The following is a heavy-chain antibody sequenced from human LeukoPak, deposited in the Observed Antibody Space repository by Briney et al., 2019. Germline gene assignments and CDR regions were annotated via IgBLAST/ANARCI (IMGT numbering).Heavy chain of an antibody. D-gene: IGHD1-26*01. V-gene: IGHV4-61*02. CDR1: GGSISSGSYY. J-gene: IGHJ4*02. CDR2: IYTSGST. Sequence: PSETLSPTCTVSGGSISSGSYYWSWIRQPAGKGLEWIGRIYTSGSTNYNPSLKSRVTISVDTSKNQFSLKLSSVTAADTAVYYCARERGSYPWYFDYWGQGTLVTVSS. CDR3: ARERGSYPWYFDY.